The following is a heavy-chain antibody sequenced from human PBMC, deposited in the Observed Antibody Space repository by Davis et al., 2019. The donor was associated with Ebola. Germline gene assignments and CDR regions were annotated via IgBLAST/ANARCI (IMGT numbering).Heavy chain of an antibody. D-gene: IGHD5-12*01. CDR2: TYYSSKWYT. J-gene: IGHJ6*04. CDR1: GDSVAGGTGG. CDR3: ARGWLRSGLDV. Sequence: PSETLSLTCAISGDSVAGGTGGWNWIRQSPSRGLEWLGRTYYSSKWYTGYAESVQSRINLSPDTAKNQFSLHLNSVTPEDTAVYYCARGWLRSGLDVWGKGAAVIVSS. V-gene: IGHV6-1*01.